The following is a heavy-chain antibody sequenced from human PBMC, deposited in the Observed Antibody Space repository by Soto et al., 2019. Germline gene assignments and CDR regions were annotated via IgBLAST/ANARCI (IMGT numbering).Heavy chain of an antibody. Sequence: GASVKVSCKASGYTFISYAMHWVRQAPGQRLEWMGWINGGNGNTKYSQKFQGRVTITRDTSATTAYMELSSLRSEDTAVYYCAREGGYGLPESHGTHVWGQGPMVTVSS. J-gene: IGHJ6*02. CDR2: INGGNGNT. V-gene: IGHV1-3*01. CDR1: GYTFISYA. CDR3: AREGGYGLPESHGTHV. D-gene: IGHD5-12*01.